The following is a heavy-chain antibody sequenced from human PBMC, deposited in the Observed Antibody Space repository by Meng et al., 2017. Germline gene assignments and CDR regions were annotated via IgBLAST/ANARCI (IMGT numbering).Heavy chain of an antibody. CDR2: INPKSGDT. D-gene: IGHD2-2*01. J-gene: IGHJ4*02. V-gene: IGHV1-2*06. Sequence: AQLVPSGAGVKKPAASVKVSCKPSGYHFPDYWLHWVRRAPGQGLEWMGRINPKSGDTHYAQRFQGRVTMTGDTSASTAYMELSSLRSEDTAVYYCARERVPAWGDYWGQGTLVTVSS. CDR3: ARERVPAWGDY. CDR1: GYHFPDYW.